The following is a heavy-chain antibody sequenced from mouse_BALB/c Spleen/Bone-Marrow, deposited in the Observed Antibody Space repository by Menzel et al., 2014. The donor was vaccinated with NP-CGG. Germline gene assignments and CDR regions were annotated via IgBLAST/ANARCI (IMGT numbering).Heavy chain of an antibody. CDR3: ASGYYGSSPYWYFDV. Sequence: EVKLMESGAELVRPGALVKLSCKASGFNIXDYYMHWVKQRPEQGLEWIGWIDPENGNTIYDPKFQGKASITADTSSNTAYLQLSSLTSEDTAVYYCASGYYGSSPYWYFDVWGAGTTVTVSS. CDR1: GFNIXDYY. CDR2: IDPENGNT. J-gene: IGHJ1*01. D-gene: IGHD1-1*01. V-gene: IGHV14-1*02.